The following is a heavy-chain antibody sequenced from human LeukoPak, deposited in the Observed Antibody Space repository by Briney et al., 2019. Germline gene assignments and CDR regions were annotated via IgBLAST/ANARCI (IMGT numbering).Heavy chain of an antibody. CDR3: AKVRVVFNWNYAYYFDY. V-gene: IGHV3-23*01. J-gene: IGHJ4*02. D-gene: IGHD1-7*01. Sequence: GGSLRLSCIASGFTLSSYEMSWIRQAPGKGLEWVSSVDYSGGDTHYADSVMGRFTISRDNSKNTLYLQMNSLGPEDTAMYYCAKVRVVFNWNYAYYFDYWGQGTLVTVSS. CDR1: GFTLSSYE. CDR2: VDYSGGDT.